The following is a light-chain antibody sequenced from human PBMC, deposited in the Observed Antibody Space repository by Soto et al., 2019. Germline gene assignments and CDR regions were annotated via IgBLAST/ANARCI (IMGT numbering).Light chain of an antibody. V-gene: IGKV1-39*01. CDR2: ATS. Sequence: DIQMTQSPSTLSASVGDRVTMTCRASQRISAYLNWYQQKPGKAPKLLIYATSSLHSGVPSRFSGSGSGTDFTLTISSLQPEDFATYYCQQTYSTPRTFGQGTKLEIK. J-gene: IGKJ2*01. CDR3: QQTYSTPRT. CDR1: QRISAY.